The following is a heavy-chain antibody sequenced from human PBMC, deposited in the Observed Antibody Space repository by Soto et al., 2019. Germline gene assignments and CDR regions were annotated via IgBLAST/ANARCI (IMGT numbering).Heavy chain of an antibody. V-gene: IGHV4-31*03. Sequence: SETLSLTCTVSGGSISSGGYYWSWIRQHPGKGLEWIGYIYYSGSTYYNPSLKSRVTISVDTSKNQFSLKLSSVTAADTAVYYCARGLLYSSSWYGAYYYGMDVWGQGTTVTVSS. CDR1: GGSISSGGYY. J-gene: IGHJ6*02. D-gene: IGHD6-13*01. CDR2: IYYSGST. CDR3: ARGLLYSSSWYGAYYYGMDV.